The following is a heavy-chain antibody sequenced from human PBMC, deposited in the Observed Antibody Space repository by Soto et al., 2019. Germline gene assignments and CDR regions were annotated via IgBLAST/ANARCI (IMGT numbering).Heavy chain of an antibody. Sequence: QVQLVESGGGVVQPGRSLRLSCAASGFTFSSYGMHWVRQAPGKGLEWVAVISYDGSKKYYADSVKGRFTISRDNSKNSLYLQMNSLRAEDTAVYYCAKDGEMATILTHFDYWGQGTLVTVSS. V-gene: IGHV3-30*18. CDR3: AKDGEMATILTHFDY. D-gene: IGHD5-12*01. CDR2: ISYDGSKK. J-gene: IGHJ4*02. CDR1: GFTFSSYG.